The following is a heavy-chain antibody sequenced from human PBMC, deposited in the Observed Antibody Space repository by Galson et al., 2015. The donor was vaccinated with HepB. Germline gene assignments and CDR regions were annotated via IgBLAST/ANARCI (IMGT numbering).Heavy chain of an antibody. CDR3: AREVSTVNAEDDY. CDR1: GYAFTSYY. J-gene: IGHJ4*02. D-gene: IGHD4-11*01. Sequence: SVKVSCKASGYAFTSYYMHWVRQAPGQGLEWMGIINPSGGSTSYAQKFQGRVTMTRDTSTSTVYMELSSLRSEDTAVYYCAREVSTVNAEDDYWGQGTLVTVSS. V-gene: IGHV1-46*01. CDR2: INPSGGST.